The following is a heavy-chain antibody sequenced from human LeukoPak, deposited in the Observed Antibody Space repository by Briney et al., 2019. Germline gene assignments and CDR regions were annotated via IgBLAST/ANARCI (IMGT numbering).Heavy chain of an antibody. D-gene: IGHD4-17*01. V-gene: IGHV1-46*01. CDR2: INPSAGST. Sequence: GASVKVSFKASGYTFTSYYMHWVRQAPGQGLEWMGIINPSAGSTGCAQKFQGRVTMTRDTSTSTVYMELGSLRSEDTAVYYCARGDYGDYKRAFDIWGQGTMVTVSS. CDR3: ARGDYGDYKRAFDI. CDR1: GYTFTSYY. J-gene: IGHJ3*02.